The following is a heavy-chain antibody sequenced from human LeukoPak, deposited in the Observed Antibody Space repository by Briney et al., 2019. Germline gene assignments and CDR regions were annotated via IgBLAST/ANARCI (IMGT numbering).Heavy chain of an antibody. D-gene: IGHD3-9*01. V-gene: IGHV1-18*04. J-gene: IGHJ6*04. Sequence: ASVKVSCKASGYTFTSYGISWVRQAPGQGLEWMGWISAYNGKTNYAQKLQGRVTMTTDTSTSTAYMELRSLRSDDTAVYYCARARSSVYDILTGYYQRTNYYYGMDVWGKGTTVTVSS. CDR3: ARARSSVYDILTGYYQRTNYYYGMDV. CDR1: GYTFTSYG. CDR2: ISAYNGKT.